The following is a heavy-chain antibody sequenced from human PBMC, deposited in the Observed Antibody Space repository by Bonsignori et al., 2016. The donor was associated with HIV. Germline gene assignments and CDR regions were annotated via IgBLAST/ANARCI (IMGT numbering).Heavy chain of an antibody. J-gene: IGHJ3*02. CDR2: ISGGGDST. Sequence: VRQAPGKGLEWVSSISGGGDSTYYADSVKGRFSISRDNSKNTLSLQMNSLRAEDTAVYFCAKGRTGVFGTFDIWGQGTVVTVSS. CDR3: AKGRTGVFGTFDI. D-gene: IGHD3-10*02. V-gene: IGHV3-23*01.